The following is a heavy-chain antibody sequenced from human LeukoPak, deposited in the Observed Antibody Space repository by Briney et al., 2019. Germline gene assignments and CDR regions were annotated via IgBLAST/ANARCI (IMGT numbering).Heavy chain of an antibody. CDR2: IRYDGSNK. CDR1: GFTFSSYG. Sequence: QSGGSLRLSCAASGFTFSSYGMSWVRQAPGKGLEWVAFIRYDGSNKYYADSVKGRFTISRDNSKNTLYLQMNSLRAEDTAVYYCAATFTAMASADAFDIWGQGTMVTVSS. V-gene: IGHV3-30*02. J-gene: IGHJ3*02. CDR3: AATFTAMASADAFDI. D-gene: IGHD5-18*01.